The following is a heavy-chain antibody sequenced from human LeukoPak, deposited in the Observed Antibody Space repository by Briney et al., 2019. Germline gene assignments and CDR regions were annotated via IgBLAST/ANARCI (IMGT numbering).Heavy chain of an antibody. CDR2: ISGSGNYI. V-gene: IGHV3-21*06. CDR1: GFTFSSYS. Sequence: GGSLRLSCAASGFTFSSYSMNWVRQAPGKGLEWVSSISGSGNYIYYADSLKGRFTISRDNANNLLFLQMSSLRAEDTAVYFCAGLRRAYYYYMDVWGKGTTVTVSS. CDR3: AGLRRAYYYYMDV. J-gene: IGHJ6*03.